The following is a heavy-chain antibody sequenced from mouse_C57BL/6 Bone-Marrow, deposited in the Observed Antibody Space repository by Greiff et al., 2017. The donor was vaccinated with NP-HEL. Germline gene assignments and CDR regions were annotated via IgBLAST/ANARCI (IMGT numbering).Heavy chain of an antibody. CDR1: GYTFTSYW. V-gene: IGHV1-52*01. Sequence: VQLQQPGAELVRPGSSVKLSCKASGYTFTSYWMHWVKQRPIQGLEWIGNIDPSDSETHYNQNFKDKATLTVDQSSSTAYLHLSSLTSEDSAFYYCAREGFAYWGPGTLVTVSA. J-gene: IGHJ3*01. CDR3: AREGFAY. CDR2: IDPSDSET.